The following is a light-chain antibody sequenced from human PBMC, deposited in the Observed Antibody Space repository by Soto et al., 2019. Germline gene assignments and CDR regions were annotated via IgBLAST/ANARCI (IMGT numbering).Light chain of an antibody. Sequence: DIQITQSPSSLSASVGARVTITCQARQDISNYLTWYQQKQGQAPTLLSYDASNLETRVPSRFSGSGSGTDFTFTISSLQPEDIATYYCQQYDNLPLTFGRGTKVDIK. J-gene: IGKJ4*01. CDR1: QDISNY. V-gene: IGKV1-33*01. CDR3: QQYDNLPLT. CDR2: DAS.